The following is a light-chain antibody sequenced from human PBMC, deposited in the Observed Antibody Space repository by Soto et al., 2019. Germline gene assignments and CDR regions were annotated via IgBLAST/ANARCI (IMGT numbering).Light chain of an antibody. V-gene: IGKV1-27*01. Sequence: DIQMTQSPTSLSASVGDRVTITCRASQDSRNFVAWYQQKPGQAPKLLIYAASTLQSAVPSRFSGSGSGTDFTLTINSLQPEDVATYSCQRYSSVPVFGPGTKVEIK. J-gene: IGKJ3*01. CDR2: AAS. CDR3: QRYSSVPV. CDR1: QDSRNF.